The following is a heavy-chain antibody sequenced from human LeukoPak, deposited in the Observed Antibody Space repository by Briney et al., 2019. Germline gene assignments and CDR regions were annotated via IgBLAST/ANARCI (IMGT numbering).Heavy chain of an antibody. CDR2: IYTSGST. CDR3: ARDSIAAAGLGRNWFDP. CDR1: GGSISSYY. Sequence: SETLSLTCTVSGGSISSYYWSWIRQPAGKGLEWIGRIYTSGSTNYNPSLKSRVTMSVDTSKNQFSLELSSVTAADTAVYYCARDSIAAAGLGRNWFDPWGQGTLVTVSS. V-gene: IGHV4-4*07. D-gene: IGHD6-13*01. J-gene: IGHJ5*02.